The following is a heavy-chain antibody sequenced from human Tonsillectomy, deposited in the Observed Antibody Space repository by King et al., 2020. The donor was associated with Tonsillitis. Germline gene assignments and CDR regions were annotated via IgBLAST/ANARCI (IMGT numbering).Heavy chain of an antibody. CDR2: ISSSGSTI. V-gene: IGHV3-11*01. CDR3: ARDAGGSVTTYYYYYYGMDV. Sequence: HVQLVESGGGLVKPGGSLRLSCAASGFTFSDYYMSWIRQAPGKGLEWVSYISSSGSTIYYADSVKGRFTISRDNAKNSLYLQMNSLRAEDTAVYYCARDAGGSVTTYYYYYYGMDVWGQGTTVTVSS. CDR1: GFTFSDYY. J-gene: IGHJ6*02. D-gene: IGHD3-10*01.